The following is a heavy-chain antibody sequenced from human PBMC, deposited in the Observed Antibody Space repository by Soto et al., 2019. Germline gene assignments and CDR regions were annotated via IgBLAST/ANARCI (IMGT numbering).Heavy chain of an antibody. D-gene: IGHD5-12*01. CDR2: ISNDGSKK. J-gene: IGHJ6*02. V-gene: IGHV3-30*18. Sequence: QVHLVESGGGVVQPGRSLRLACAVSGFRFSDYGMHWVRQAPGKGLEWVAVISNDGSKKYYGDSVQGRFTISRDDSKSTLYVQMDSLKPEDTAVYYCAKTRRGYDMFFYGLDVWGQGTTVTVSS. CDR3: AKTRRGYDMFFYGLDV. CDR1: GFRFSDYG.